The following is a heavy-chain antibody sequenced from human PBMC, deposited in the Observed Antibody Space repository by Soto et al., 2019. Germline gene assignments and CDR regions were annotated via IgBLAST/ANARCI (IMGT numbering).Heavy chain of an antibody. CDR1: GGTFSNYA. Sequence: QVQLVQSGAEVKKPGSSVKVSCKASGGTFSNYAISWVRQAPGQGLEWMGGIIPISGTANYAQKFRGRVTMTAGESTSTAYMELSSLRSEDTAVYYCARSQGSSTSLEIYYYYYYGMDVWGQGTTVTVSS. D-gene: IGHD2-2*01. J-gene: IGHJ6*02. CDR2: IIPISGTA. CDR3: ARSQGSSTSLEIYYYYYYGMDV. V-gene: IGHV1-69*01.